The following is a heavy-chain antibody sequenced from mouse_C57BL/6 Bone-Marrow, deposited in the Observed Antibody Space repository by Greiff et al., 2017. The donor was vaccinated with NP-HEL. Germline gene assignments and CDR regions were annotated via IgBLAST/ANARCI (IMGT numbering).Heavy chain of an antibody. CDR2: IYPRSGNT. CDR3: ARSYYEGFAY. D-gene: IGHD1-1*01. V-gene: IGHV1-81*01. J-gene: IGHJ3*01. CDR1: GYTFTSYG. Sequence: VQLKESGAELARPGASVKLSCKASGYTFTSYGISWVKQRTGQGLEWIGEIYPRSGNTYYNEKFKGKATLTADKSSSTAYMELRSLTSEDSAVYFCARSYYEGFAYWGQGTLVTVSA.